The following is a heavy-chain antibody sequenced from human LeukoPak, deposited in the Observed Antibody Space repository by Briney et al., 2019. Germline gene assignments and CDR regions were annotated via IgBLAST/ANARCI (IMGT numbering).Heavy chain of an antibody. Sequence: ASVKVSCKASGYTFTGYYMHWVRQAPGQGLEWMGWINPNSGGTNYAQKFQGRVTMTRDTSISTAYMELSRLRPDDTAVYYCARDSAHYDILTGYYTRAPPHSSVYGMDVWGQGTTVTVSS. CDR3: ARDSAHYDILTGYYTRAPPHSSVYGMDV. CDR2: INPNSGGT. D-gene: IGHD3-9*01. V-gene: IGHV1-2*02. J-gene: IGHJ6*02. CDR1: GYTFTGYY.